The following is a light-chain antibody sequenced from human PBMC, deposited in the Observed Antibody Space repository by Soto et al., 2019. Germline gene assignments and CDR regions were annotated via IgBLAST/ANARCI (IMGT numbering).Light chain of an antibody. CDR1: QSVRSY. V-gene: IGKV3-11*01. CDR2: DAS. CDR3: QQSYSSPPT. Sequence: EIVMTQSPATLSVSPGEGATLSCRASQSVRSYLAWFQQKLGQPPRLLIYDASKRAAGIPARFSGSGSGTDFTLTISSLQPEDFATYYCQQSYSSPPTFGQGTKVDIK. J-gene: IGKJ1*01.